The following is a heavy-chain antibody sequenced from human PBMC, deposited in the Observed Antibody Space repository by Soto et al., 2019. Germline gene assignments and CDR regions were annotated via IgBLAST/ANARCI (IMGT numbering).Heavy chain of an antibody. Sequence: GGSLRLSCAASGFTFSSYWMSWVRQAPGKGLEWVANIKQDGSEKYYVDSVKGRFTISRDNAKNSLYLQMNSLRAEDTAVYYCARVTTHLIAAAGYYYYYYMDVWGKGTTVTVSS. D-gene: IGHD6-13*01. CDR2: IKQDGSEK. CDR3: ARVTTHLIAAAGYYYYYYMDV. J-gene: IGHJ6*03. CDR1: GFTFSSYW. V-gene: IGHV3-7*01.